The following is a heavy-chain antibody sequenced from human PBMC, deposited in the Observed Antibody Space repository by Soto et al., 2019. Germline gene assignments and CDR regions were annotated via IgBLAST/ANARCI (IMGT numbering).Heavy chain of an antibody. V-gene: IGHV2-5*02. D-gene: IGHD3-10*01. CDR2: IYWDDDK. CDR1: GFSLSTSGVG. Sequence: QITLKESGPTLVKPTQTLTLTCTFSGFSLSTSGVGVGWIRQPPGKALEWLALIYWDDDKRYSPSLKSTLTNTKETSKNQVGLNMANLDPVETATYFRAHRRFPRGLDYWGQGTLVTVSS. J-gene: IGHJ4*02. CDR3: AHRRFPRGLDY.